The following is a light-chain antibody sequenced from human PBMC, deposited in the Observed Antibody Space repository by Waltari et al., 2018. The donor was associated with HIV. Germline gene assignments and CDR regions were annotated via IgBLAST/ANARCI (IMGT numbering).Light chain of an antibody. CDR2: EVS. V-gene: IGLV2-23*02. Sequence: QSALTQPASVSGSPGQSITISCTGTSSDVGRYNLVSWYQQNPEKAPKLMIYEVSKRPSGVSNRFSGSKSGNTASLTISGLQAEDEAAYYCCSYAGSSTLIFGGGTKLTVL. J-gene: IGLJ2*01. CDR3: CSYAGSSTLI. CDR1: SSDVGRYNL.